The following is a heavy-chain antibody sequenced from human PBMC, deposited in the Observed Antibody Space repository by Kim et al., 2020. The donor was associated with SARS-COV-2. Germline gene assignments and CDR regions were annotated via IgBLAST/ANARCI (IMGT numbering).Heavy chain of an antibody. CDR3: ARDCGGDCRRAFDI. J-gene: IGHJ3*02. Sequence: EGSLRLSCAASGFTVSSDYIIWVRQAPGKGLEWVSVSYSGGGTYYTDSVRGRFTVSRDTSKNTVYLQMNSLRAEDTAVYFCARDCGGDCRRAFDIWGQGTMVTVSS. CDR1: GFTVSSDY. V-gene: IGHV3-53*01. CDR2: SYSGGGT. D-gene: IGHD2-21*02.